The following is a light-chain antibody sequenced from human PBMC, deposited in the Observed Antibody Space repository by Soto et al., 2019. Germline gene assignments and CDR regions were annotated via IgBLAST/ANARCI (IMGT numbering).Light chain of an antibody. Sequence: DIQMTQSPSSLSASVGDRVTITCRASQSISSYLNWYQQKPGQAPKLLIYAASSLQSGVPSRFSGSGSGTDFTLTIISLQTEDFATYYCPQSYSTHRTFGHGTKVEIK. CDR2: AAS. CDR3: PQSYSTHRT. V-gene: IGKV1-39*01. CDR1: QSISSY. J-gene: IGKJ1*01.